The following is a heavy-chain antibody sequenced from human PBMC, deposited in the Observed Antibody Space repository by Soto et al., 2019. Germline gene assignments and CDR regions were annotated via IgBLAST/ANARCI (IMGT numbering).Heavy chain of an antibody. V-gene: IGHV4-30-4*01. Sequence: NPSETLSLTCTVSGGSMTSGDYYWSWIRQPPGKGLEWIGYISYSGSTYYNPSLKSRVTISSDTSKNHFSLTLRYVTAADTAVYYCARDDAYYFDTSTAYFFYYWGQGTLVTVSS. J-gene: IGHJ4*02. CDR1: GGSMTSGDYY. D-gene: IGHD3-22*01. CDR3: ARDDAYYFDTSTAYFFYY. CDR2: ISYSGST.